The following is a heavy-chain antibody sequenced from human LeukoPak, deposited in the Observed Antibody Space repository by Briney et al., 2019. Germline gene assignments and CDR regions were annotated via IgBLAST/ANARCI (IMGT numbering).Heavy chain of an antibody. J-gene: IGHJ4*02. V-gene: IGHV3-30*03. D-gene: IGHD6-19*01. Sequence: GGSLRLSCAASGFTFDDYGMSWVRQAPGKGLEWVALISHDESNKYYADSVKGRFTISRDNSKNTLYLQMNSLRDEDTAVYYCARDPAYTSGWYPYYFDYWGQGTLVTVSS. CDR3: ARDPAYTSGWYPYYFDY. CDR2: ISHDESNK. CDR1: GFTFDDYG.